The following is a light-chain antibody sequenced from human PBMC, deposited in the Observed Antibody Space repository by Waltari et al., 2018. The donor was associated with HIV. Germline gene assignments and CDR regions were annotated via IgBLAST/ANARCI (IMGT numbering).Light chain of an antibody. CDR1: TGPVRRAHY. Sequence: QTVVTQEPSITVSPGGTVTPPCNSATGPVRRAHYVNWFQQKPGQPPRPLIYSSTRKHPLTPERFSASLVGDRAALTLSNVWPEDQADYYCMLFFRTSYLFGGGTRVTVL. V-gene: IGLV7-43*01. J-gene: IGLJ2*01. CDR2: SST. CDR3: MLFFRTSYL.